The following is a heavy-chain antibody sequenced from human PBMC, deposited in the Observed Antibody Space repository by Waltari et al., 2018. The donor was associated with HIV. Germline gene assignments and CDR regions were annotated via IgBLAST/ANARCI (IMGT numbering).Heavy chain of an antibody. CDR1: GFTGICHQ. CDR3: ASIAYCGGDCYPRGMDV. CDR2: IYSGGST. V-gene: IGHV3-66*01. Sequence: EVQLVESGGGLVQPGGSLRISGAASGFTGICHQLIWVRRAPGKGLEWDSVIYSGGSTYYADSVKGRFTISRDNSKNTLYLQMNSLRAEDTAVYYCASIAYCGGDCYPRGMDVWGQGTTVTVYS. J-gene: IGHJ6*02. D-gene: IGHD2-21*02.